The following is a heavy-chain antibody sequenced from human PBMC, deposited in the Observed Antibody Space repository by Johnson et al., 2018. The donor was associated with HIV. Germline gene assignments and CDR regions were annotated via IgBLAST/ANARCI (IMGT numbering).Heavy chain of an antibody. D-gene: IGHD7-27*01. CDR2: IKQDGSEK. Sequence: VQLVESGGGLVQPGGSLRLSCAGSGFTFSSNWMSWVRQAPGKGLEWVANIKQDGSEKYYVDSVKGRFTISRDNAKNSLYLQMNSLRAEDTAVYYCARDLGTNWGRYDAFDIWGQGTMVTVSS. CDR1: GFTFSSNW. J-gene: IGHJ3*02. V-gene: IGHV3-7*05. CDR3: ARDLGTNWGRYDAFDI.